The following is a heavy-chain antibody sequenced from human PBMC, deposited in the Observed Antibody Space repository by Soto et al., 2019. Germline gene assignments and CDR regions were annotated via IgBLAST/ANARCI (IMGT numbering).Heavy chain of an antibody. J-gene: IGHJ6*02. V-gene: IGHV4-59*11. D-gene: IGHD1-26*01. CDR1: GGSISSHY. CDR2: IYYRGST. Sequence: PSETLSLTCTVSGGSISSHYWSWVRRAPGKGLEWIGHIYYRGSTNYNPSLRSRSTISVDTSKNQFSLKLNSVTTADAAVYYCARDGREASGMDVWGQGTKVTVSS. CDR3: ARDGREASGMDV.